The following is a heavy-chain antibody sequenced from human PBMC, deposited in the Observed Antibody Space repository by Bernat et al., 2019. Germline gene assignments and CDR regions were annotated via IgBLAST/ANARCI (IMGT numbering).Heavy chain of an antibody. CDR2: ISGSGGST. CDR3: AKDRGEGATTSYFDY. Sequence: EVQVLESGGGLAQPGGSLRHSCAASEFIFSRYAMSWVRQAPGKGLEWVSSISGSGGSTYYADSVKGRFTISRDNSKNTLYLQMNSLRAEDTAVYYCAKDRGEGATTSYFDYWGQGTLVTVSS. V-gene: IGHV3-23*01. CDR1: EFIFSRYA. D-gene: IGHD1-26*01. J-gene: IGHJ4*02.